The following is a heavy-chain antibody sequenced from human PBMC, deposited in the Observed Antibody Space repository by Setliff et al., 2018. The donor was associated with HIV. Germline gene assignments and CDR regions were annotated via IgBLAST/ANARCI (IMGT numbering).Heavy chain of an antibody. V-gene: IGHV4-39*01. CDR2: IYYSGST. J-gene: IGHJ4*01. CDR1: GGSIRATSYY. CDR3: ARLGYYNFWSGYWTDY. Sequence: SETLSLTCTVSGGSIRATSYYWGWIRQPPGKGLEWIGSIYYSGSTKYNPSLKSRVTISLDMSKNQFSLKLNSVTAADTAAYYCARLGYYNFWSGYWTDYWGHGTLVTVSS. D-gene: IGHD3-3*01.